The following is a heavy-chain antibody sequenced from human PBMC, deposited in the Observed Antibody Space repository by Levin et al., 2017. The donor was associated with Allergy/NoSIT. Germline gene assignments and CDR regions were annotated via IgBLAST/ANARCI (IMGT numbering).Heavy chain of an antibody. CDR2: IYYSGST. CDR3: ARITAARPRTKYYYYGMDV. D-gene: IGHD6-6*01. J-gene: IGHJ6*02. V-gene: IGHV4-59*01. CDR1: GGSISSYY. Sequence: TSETLSLTCTVSGGSISSYYWSWIRQPPGKGLEWIGYIYYSGSTNYNPSLKSRVTISVDTSKNQFSLKLSSVTAADTAVYYCARITAARPRTKYYYYGMDVWGQGTTVTVSS.